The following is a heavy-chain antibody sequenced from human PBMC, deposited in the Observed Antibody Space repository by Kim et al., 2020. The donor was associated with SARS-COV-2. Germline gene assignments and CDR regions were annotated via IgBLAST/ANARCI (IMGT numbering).Heavy chain of an antibody. Sequence: GGSLRLSCAASGFTFSSYAMHWVRQAPGKGLEWVAVISYDGSNKYYADSVKGRFTISRDNSKNMLYLQMNSLRAEDTAVYYCARGRGGSYFDAFDIWGQG. CDR2: ISYDGSNK. CDR3: ARGRGGSYFDAFDI. CDR1: GFTFSSYA. V-gene: IGHV3-30-3*01. D-gene: IGHD1-26*01. J-gene: IGHJ3*02.